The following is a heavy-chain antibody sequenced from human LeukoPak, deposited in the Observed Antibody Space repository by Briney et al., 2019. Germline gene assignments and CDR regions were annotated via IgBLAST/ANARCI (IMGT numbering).Heavy chain of an antibody. CDR3: AGRYCSGGSCYRDNWFDP. CDR2: IYYSGST. D-gene: IGHD2-15*01. J-gene: IGHJ5*02. Sequence: SETLSLTCTVSGGSISSSSYYSGWIRQPPGKGLEWIGSIYYSGSTYYNPSLKSRVTISVDTSKNQFSLKLSSVTAADTAVYYCAGRYCSGGSCYRDNWFDPWGQGTLVTVSS. CDR1: GGSISSSSYY. V-gene: IGHV4-39*01.